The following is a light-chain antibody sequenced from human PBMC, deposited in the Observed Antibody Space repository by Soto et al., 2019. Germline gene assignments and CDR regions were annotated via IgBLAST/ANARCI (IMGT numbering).Light chain of an antibody. CDR3: LQHNSYPLT. V-gene: IGKV1-9*01. Sequence: IQLTQSPSSLSASVGDRVTITCRASQGISSYLAWYQQKPGKAPKLLIYAASTLQSGVPSRFSGSGSGTDFTLTISSLQPEDFATYYCLQHNSYPLTFGGGTKVDNK. CDR2: AAS. J-gene: IGKJ4*01. CDR1: QGISSY.